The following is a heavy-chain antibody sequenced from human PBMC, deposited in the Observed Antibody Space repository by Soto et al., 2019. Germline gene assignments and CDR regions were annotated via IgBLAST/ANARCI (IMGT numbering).Heavy chain of an antibody. Sequence: QVQLLQSGAEVKKPGSSVRVSCEASGGTFRTYAISWVRQAPGQGLEWMGEIIPIFGKVNYAQKFQGRVPITADESTTTVYMDLRSLTSEDTAVYYCAKAAVAGTATSYYSYVLDVWGQGTTVTVS. CDR2: IIPIFGKV. CDR3: AKAAVAGTATSYYSYVLDV. D-gene: IGHD6-19*01. V-gene: IGHV1-69*12. J-gene: IGHJ6*02. CDR1: GGTFRTYA.